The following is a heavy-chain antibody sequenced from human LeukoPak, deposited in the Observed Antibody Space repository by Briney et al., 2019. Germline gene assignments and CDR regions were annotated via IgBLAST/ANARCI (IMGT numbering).Heavy chain of an antibody. Sequence: SQTLSLTCAVSGGSISSGGYSWSWIRQPPGKGLEWIGYIYHSGSTYYNPSLKSRVTISVDRSKNQFSLKLSSVTAADTAVYYCARGSKPTFIIRTNHWYFDLWGRGTLVTVSS. V-gene: IGHV4-30-2*01. CDR2: IYHSGST. CDR3: ARGSKPTFIIRTNHWYFDL. J-gene: IGHJ2*01. CDR1: GGSISSGGYS. D-gene: IGHD3-3*01.